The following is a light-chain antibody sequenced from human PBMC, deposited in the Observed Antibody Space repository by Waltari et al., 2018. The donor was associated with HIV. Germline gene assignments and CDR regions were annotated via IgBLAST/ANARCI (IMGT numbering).Light chain of an antibody. CDR1: QSISCY. V-gene: IGKV1-39*01. CDR2: RAS. CDR3: QQSYSPPRN. J-gene: IGKJ3*01. Sequence: DIQMTQSPSSLSASVGDTITIACRASQSISCYLNWYQVKPGKVPKLLISRASNLESGAPSRFTGSGSGTEFTLTLNSLQPDDFATYYCQQSYSPPRNFGPGTEVEVK.